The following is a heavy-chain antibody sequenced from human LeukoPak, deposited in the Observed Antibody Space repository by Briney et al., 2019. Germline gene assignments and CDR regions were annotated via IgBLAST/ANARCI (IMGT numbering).Heavy chain of an antibody. V-gene: IGHV1-18*01. D-gene: IGHD3-3*01. CDR3: ASSEDDFWSGYASY. CDR2: ISAYNGNT. CDR1: GYTFTSYG. Sequence: ASVKVSCKASGYTFTSYGISWVRQAPGQGLEWMGWISAYNGNTNYAQKLQGRVTMTTDTSTSTAYMELRSLRSDDTAVYYCASSEDDFWSGYASYWGQGTLVTVSS. J-gene: IGHJ4*02.